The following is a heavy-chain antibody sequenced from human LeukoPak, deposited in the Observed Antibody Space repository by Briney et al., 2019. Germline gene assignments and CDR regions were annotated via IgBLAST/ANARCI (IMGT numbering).Heavy chain of an antibody. Sequence: GGSLRLSCAASGFSVTSKYINWVRQAPGKGLEWVSTIGGFGESTYYADSVKGRFTIPRDNSKNTLYLQMNSLRAEDTAVYYCGKRAFDWLLPDFDYWGQGTLVTVSS. CDR3: GKRAFDWLLPDFDY. V-gene: IGHV3-23*01. CDR1: GFSVTSKY. J-gene: IGHJ4*02. D-gene: IGHD3-9*01. CDR2: IGGFGEST.